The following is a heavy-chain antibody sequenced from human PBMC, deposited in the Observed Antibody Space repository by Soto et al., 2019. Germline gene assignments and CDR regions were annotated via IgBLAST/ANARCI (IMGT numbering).Heavy chain of an antibody. CDR2: ISTYHGNT. CDR1: GYSFNRYD. J-gene: IGHJ4*02. D-gene: IGHD2-21*01. CDR3: ARDDSFSE. Sequence: QVQLVQAGPEVKKPGASVKVSCKASGYSFNRYDISWVRQAPGQGLKWMGWISTYHGNTNYGQRFHGIDTMTTNTSTGTAYMALMSLSSDDTALYYCARDDSFSEWGQGTLVTVSS. V-gene: IGHV1-18*01.